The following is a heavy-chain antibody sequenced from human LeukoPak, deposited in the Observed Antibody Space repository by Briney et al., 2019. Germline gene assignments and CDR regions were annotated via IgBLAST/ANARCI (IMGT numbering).Heavy chain of an antibody. D-gene: IGHD1-26*01. CDR1: GFTLSNHW. Sequence: GGSLRLSCAASGFTLSNHWMIWVRQAPGKGLECVANIKQDGIEKYYLDSVKGRFTISRDNAKNSLYLQMNSLRAEDTAVYYCARDGHSGSYYPGNFDYWGQGTLVTVSS. V-gene: IGHV3-7*01. CDR3: ARDGHSGSYYPGNFDY. J-gene: IGHJ4*02. CDR2: IKQDGIEK.